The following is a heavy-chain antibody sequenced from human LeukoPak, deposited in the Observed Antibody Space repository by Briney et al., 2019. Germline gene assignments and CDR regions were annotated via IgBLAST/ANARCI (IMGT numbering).Heavy chain of an antibody. CDR3: ARGGIGNDY. V-gene: IGHV4-31*03. CDR2: IYYSGST. Sequence: PSQTLSLTCTVSGGSISSGGYNWSWIRQHPGKGLEWIGYIYYSGSTYYNPSLKSRVTISVDTSKNQFSLKLSSVTAADTAVYYCARGGIGNDYWGQGTLVTVPS. J-gene: IGHJ4*02. D-gene: IGHD1-1*01. CDR1: GGSISSGGYN.